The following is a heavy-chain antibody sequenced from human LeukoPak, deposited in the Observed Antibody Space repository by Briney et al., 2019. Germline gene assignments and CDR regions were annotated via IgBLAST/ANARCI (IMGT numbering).Heavy chain of an antibody. V-gene: IGHV1-46*01. D-gene: IGHD3-3*01. Sequence: GASVKVSCKASGYTFTSYYMHWVRQAPGQGLEWMGIINPSGGSTSYAQKFQGRVTMTRDMSTSTVYMELSSLRSEDTAVYYCARGALPIPIFGVVIFNYRYMDVWGKGTTVTVSS. CDR2: INPSGGST. J-gene: IGHJ6*03. CDR1: GYTFTSYY. CDR3: ARGALPIPIFGVVIFNYRYMDV.